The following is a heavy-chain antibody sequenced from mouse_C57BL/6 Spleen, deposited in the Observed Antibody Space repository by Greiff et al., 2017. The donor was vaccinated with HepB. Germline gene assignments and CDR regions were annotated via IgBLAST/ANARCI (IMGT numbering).Heavy chain of an antibody. Sequence: EVNVVESEGGLVQPGSSMKLSCTASGFTFSDYYMAWVRQVPEKGLEWVANINYDGSSTYYLDSLKSRFIISRDNAKNILYLQMSSLKSEDTATYYCAREGPYDGFAYWGQGTLVTVSA. CDR2: INYDGSST. CDR1: GFTFSDYY. V-gene: IGHV5-16*01. J-gene: IGHJ3*01. D-gene: IGHD1-1*01. CDR3: AREGPYDGFAY.